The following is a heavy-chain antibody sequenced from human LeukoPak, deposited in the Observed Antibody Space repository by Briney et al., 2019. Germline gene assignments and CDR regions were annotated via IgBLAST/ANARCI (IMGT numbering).Heavy chain of an antibody. D-gene: IGHD2-2*01. CDR3: ARDPRAPATEDY. CDR1: GGSISSGDYY. V-gene: IGHV4-30-4*08. J-gene: IGHJ4*02. Sequence: SETLSLTCTVSGGSISSGDYYWSWIRQPPGKGLGWIGYIYYSGSTYYNPSLKSRVTISVDTSKHLFSLKLSSVTAADTAVYYCARDPRAPATEDYWGKGTLVTVSS. CDR2: IYYSGST.